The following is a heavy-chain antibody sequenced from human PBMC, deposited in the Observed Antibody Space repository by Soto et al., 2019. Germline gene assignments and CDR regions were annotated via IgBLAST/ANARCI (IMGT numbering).Heavy chain of an antibody. J-gene: IGHJ4*02. CDR2: ITPFNGNT. CDR3: ARSSGSYSYFDY. Sequence: GASVKVSCKASGYTLTYRYLHWVRQAPGQALEWMGWITPFNGNTNYAQKFQDRVTITRDRSMSTAYVELSSLRSEDTAMYYCARSSGSYSYFDYWGQGTLVTVSS. V-gene: IGHV1-45*02. CDR1: GYTLTYRY. D-gene: IGHD1-26*01.